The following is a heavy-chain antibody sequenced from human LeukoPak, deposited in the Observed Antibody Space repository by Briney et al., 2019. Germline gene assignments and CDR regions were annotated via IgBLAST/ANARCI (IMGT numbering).Heavy chain of an antibody. Sequence: GASVKVSCKASGGTFSSYAISWVRQAPGQRLEWMGGINAGNGNTKYSQKFQGRVTITRDTSARTAYMELNSLRSEDTAVYYCARRMTHCSGGSCYSSYFDYWAREPWSPSPQ. CDR2: INAGNGNT. V-gene: IGHV1-3*01. CDR1: GGTFSSYA. CDR3: ARRMTHCSGGSCYSSYFDY. J-gene: IGHJ4*02. D-gene: IGHD2-15*01.